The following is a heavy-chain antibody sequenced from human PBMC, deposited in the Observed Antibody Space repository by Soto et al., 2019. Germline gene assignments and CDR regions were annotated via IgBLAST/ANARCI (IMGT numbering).Heavy chain of an antibody. CDR3: ARGQEHIVVVTAIWGNWFDP. V-gene: IGHV4-34*01. Sequence: PSETLSLTCAVYGGSFSGYYWSWIRQPPGKGLEWIGEINHSGSTNYNPSLKSRVTISVDTSKNQFSLKLSSVTAADTAVYYCARGQEHIVVVTAIWGNWFDPWGQGTLVTVSS. CDR1: GGSFSGYY. D-gene: IGHD2-21*02. CDR2: INHSGST. J-gene: IGHJ5*02.